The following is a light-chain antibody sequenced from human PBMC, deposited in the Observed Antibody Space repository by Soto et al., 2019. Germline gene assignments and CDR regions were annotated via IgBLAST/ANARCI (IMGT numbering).Light chain of an antibody. CDR2: GNS. Sequence: QSVLTQPPSVSGAPGQRVTISCTGSSSNIGAGYDVHWYQQLPGTAPKLLIYGNSNRPSGVPDRFSGSKSGTSASLAITGLQAEDEADHYCQSYDSSLSAPEVFGGGTKLTVL. J-gene: IGLJ2*01. CDR3: QSYDSSLSAPEV. CDR1: SSNIGAGYD. V-gene: IGLV1-40*01.